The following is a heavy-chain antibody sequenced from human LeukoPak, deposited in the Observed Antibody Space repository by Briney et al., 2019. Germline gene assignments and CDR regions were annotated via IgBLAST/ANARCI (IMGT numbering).Heavy chain of an antibody. J-gene: IGHJ5*02. D-gene: IGHD6-13*01. CDR1: GGSVSSSNW. CDR3: ARVNSSSQRWSDP. V-gene: IGHV4-4*02. CDR2: IYHSGST. Sequence: PSETLSLTCAVSGGSVSSSNWWSWVRPPPGKGLEWIGEIYHSGSTNYNPSLKSRVTISVDQSKNQFSVNLRSVTAADTAVYYCARVNSSSQRWSDPWGQGTLVTVSS.